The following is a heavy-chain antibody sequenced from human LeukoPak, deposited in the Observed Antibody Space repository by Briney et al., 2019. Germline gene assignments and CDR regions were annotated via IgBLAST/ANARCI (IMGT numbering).Heavy chain of an antibody. CDR3: ARVLEGSSGPHWYFDL. V-gene: IGHV4-34*01. CDR2: INHSGST. D-gene: IGHD6-19*01. J-gene: IGHJ2*01. Sequence: KPSETLSLTCAVYGGSFSGYYWSWIRQPPGKGLEWIGEINHSGSTNYNPALKSRVTISVDTSKNQFSLRLSSVTAADTAVYYCARVLEGSSGPHWYFDLWGRGTLVTVSS. CDR1: GGSFSGYY.